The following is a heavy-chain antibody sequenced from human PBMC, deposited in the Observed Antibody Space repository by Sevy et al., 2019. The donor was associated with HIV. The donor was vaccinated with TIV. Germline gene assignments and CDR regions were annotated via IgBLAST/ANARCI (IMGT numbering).Heavy chain of an antibody. D-gene: IGHD2-15*01. V-gene: IGHV3-64D*06. CDR1: GFTFSSYA. Sequence: GGSLRLSCSASGFTFSSYAMHWVRQAPGKGLEYVSAISSNGGSTYYADSVKGRFTSSRDNSKNTLYLQMSRLRAEDTAVYYSVKGKRGFCSGGSCYHYYYYYYMDVWGKGTTVTVSS. CDR3: VKGKRGFCSGGSCYHYYYYYYMDV. CDR2: ISSNGGST. J-gene: IGHJ6*03.